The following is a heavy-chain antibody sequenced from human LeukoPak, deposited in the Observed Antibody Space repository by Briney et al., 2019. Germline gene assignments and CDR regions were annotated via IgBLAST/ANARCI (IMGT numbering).Heavy chain of an antibody. V-gene: IGHV3-15*01. Sequence: GSLRLSCATSGFTFSNACMSWVRQAPGKGLEWVGHIKGKTAGGTTDYAAPVQGRFTISRDDSKNTLYLQMKSLKTEDTAVYYCTTGTWIQLWLADYWGQGTLVTVSS. CDR2: IKGKTAGGTT. CDR1: GFTFSNAC. J-gene: IGHJ4*02. D-gene: IGHD5-18*01. CDR3: TTGTWIQLWLADY.